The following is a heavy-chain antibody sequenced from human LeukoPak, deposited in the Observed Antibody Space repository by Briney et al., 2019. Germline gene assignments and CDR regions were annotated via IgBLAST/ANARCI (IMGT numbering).Heavy chain of an antibody. J-gene: IGHJ4*02. D-gene: IGHD4-23*01. Sequence: SETLSLTCTVSVGSISSRSYYWGGIRQPPGKGLEWIGSIYYSGSTYYNPSLKSRVTMSVDTSKNQFSLKLSSVTAADTAVYYCARETVVTSIFDYWGQGTLVTVSS. CDR2: IYYSGST. CDR1: VGSISSRSYY. V-gene: IGHV4-39*07. CDR3: ARETVVTSIFDY.